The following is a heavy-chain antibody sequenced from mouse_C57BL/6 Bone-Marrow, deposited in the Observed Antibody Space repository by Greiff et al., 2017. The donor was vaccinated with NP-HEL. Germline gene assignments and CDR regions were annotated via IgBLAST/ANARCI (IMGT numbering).Heavy chain of an antibody. CDR3: ARRRLRGYYAMDY. V-gene: IGHV1-54*01. Sequence: QVQLQQSGAELVRPGTSVKVSCKASGYAFTNYLIEWVKQRPGQGLEWIGVINPGSGGTNYNEKFKGKATLTADKSSSTAYMQLSSLTSEDSAVYFCARRRLRGYYAMDYGGQGTSVTVSS. CDR2: INPGSGGT. J-gene: IGHJ4*01. D-gene: IGHD2-4*01. CDR1: GYAFTNYL.